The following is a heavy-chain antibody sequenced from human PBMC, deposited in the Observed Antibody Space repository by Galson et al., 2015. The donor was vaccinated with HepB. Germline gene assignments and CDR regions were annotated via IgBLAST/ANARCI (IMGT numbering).Heavy chain of an antibody. Sequence: ALRLAGAASGVTVSSYWMSWVRQAPGEGLVWVSRINSDGSSTSYADSVKGRFTIPRDNAKNTLYLQMNSLRAEDTAVYYCARDHGYSGKEGWFDPWGQGTLVTVSS. CDR2: INSDGSST. J-gene: IGHJ5*02. CDR3: ARDHGYSGKEGWFDP. D-gene: IGHD5-18*01. CDR1: GVTVSSYW. V-gene: IGHV3-74*01.